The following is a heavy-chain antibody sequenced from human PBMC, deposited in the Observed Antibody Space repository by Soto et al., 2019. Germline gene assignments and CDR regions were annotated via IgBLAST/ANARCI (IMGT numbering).Heavy chain of an antibody. CDR2: ILHDGSNE. V-gene: IGHV3-30*18. D-gene: IGHD4-4*01. Sequence: QVQLEESGGGVVQPGRSLRLSCASSGLSFSSYNMHWVRQAPGKGLEGVALILHDGSNEYYADSVKGRFTISRDNSKNTLYLQMKSLRAEDTAVYYCAKSRDGYSFYFYYGMDVWGQGTTVTVSS. CDR1: GLSFSSYN. J-gene: IGHJ6*02. CDR3: AKSRDGYSFYFYYGMDV.